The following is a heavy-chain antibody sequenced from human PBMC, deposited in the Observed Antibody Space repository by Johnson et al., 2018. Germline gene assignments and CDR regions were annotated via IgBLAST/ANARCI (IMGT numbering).Heavy chain of an antibody. CDR3: ARPQGDYYDSSGYWADAFDI. D-gene: IGHD3-22*01. V-gene: IGHV3-33*01. CDR1: GFSFSSYG. J-gene: IGHJ3*02. CDR2: IWDDGSNQ. Sequence: QVQLVQSGGGVVQPGTSLRVSCAASGFSFSSYGIHWVRQAPGKGLERVAAIWDDGSNQYYEDNVKGRFTISRDDSKNTVYLQMKSLRAEDTAVYYCARPQGDYYDSSGYWADAFDIWGQGTRVTVSS.